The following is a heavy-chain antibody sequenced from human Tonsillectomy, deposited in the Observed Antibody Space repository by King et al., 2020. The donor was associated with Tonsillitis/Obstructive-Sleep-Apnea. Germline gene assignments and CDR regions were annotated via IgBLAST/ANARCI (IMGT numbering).Heavy chain of an antibody. CDR3: ARDFFGYCTNGVCYSDAFDI. D-gene: IGHD2-8*01. Sequence: VQLVESGGGLVQPGGSLRLSCAASGFTFSSYWMSWVRQAPGKGLEWVANIKQDGSEKYYVDSVKGRFTISRDNAKNSLYLQMNSLRAEDTAVYYCARDFFGYCTNGVCYSDAFDIWGQGTMVTVSS. CDR2: IKQDGSEK. J-gene: IGHJ3*02. V-gene: IGHV3-7*04. CDR1: GFTFSSYW.